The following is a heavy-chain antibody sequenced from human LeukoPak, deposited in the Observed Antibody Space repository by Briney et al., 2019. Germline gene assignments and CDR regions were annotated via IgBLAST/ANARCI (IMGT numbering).Heavy chain of an antibody. CDR2: IYPGDSQT. Sequence: GESLKISCKASGYSSTKYWIGWVRQTPGKGLEWMGIIYPGDSQTKYSPSFQGEVTISADRSISTAYLQWSSLKASDTAIYYCARKAAVAGQNWFDPWGQGTLVTVSS. J-gene: IGHJ5*02. CDR3: ARKAAVAGQNWFDP. V-gene: IGHV5-51*01. D-gene: IGHD6-19*01. CDR1: GYSSTKYW.